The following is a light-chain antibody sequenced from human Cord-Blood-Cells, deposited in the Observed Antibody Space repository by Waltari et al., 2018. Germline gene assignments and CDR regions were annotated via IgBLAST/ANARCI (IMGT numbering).Light chain of an antibody. CDR1: SSDVGSYNL. CDR2: EGS. CDR3: CSYAGSSTWV. J-gene: IGLJ3*02. Sequence: QSALTQPASVSGSPVQPITISCTGTSSDVGSYNLVSWYQPHPGKAPQPMIYEGSKRHSGISNRFSGSKSGNTASLTISGLQAEDEADYYCCSYAGSSTWVFGGGTKLTVL. V-gene: IGLV2-23*01.